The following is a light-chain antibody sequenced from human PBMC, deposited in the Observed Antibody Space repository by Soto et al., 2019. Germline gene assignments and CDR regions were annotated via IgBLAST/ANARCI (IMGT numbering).Light chain of an antibody. CDR2: GAA. Sequence: DIELTQTPGTLRLSPGEIATPSYRGIQSVSSSYLAWYQQKHGQPPSILIYGAASRATGIPARFIGSGSGTACTIPISSLEPEDFAVYYCQQRSNWPRTLGQGTKVDIK. V-gene: IGKV3D-20*02. CDR1: QSVSSSY. CDR3: QQRSNWPRT. J-gene: IGKJ1*01.